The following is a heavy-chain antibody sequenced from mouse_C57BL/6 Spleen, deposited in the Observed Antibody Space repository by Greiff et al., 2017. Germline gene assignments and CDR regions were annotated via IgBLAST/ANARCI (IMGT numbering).Heavy chain of an antibody. CDR3: ARHEADYYGSIPFDY. J-gene: IGHJ2*01. D-gene: IGHD1-1*01. V-gene: IGHV1-62-2*01. CDR1: GYTFTEYT. Sequence: VQGVESGAELVKPGASVKLSCKASGYTFTEYTIHWVKQRSGQGLEWIGWFYPGSGSIKYNEKFKDKATLTADKSSSTVYMELSRLTSEDSAVYFCARHEADYYGSIPFDYWGQGTTLTVSS. CDR2: FYPGSGSI.